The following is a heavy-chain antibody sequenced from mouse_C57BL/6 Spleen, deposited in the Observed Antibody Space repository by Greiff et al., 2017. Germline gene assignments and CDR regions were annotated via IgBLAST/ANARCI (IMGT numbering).Heavy chain of an antibody. D-gene: IGHD2-4*01. Sequence: EVQLVESGGGLVKPGGSLKLSCAASGFTFSDYGMHWVRQAPEKGLEWVAYISSGSSTIYYADTVKGRFTISRDNAKNTLFLQITSLRSEDTAMYYCATPLYYDYAWFAYWGQGTLVTVSA. CDR3: ATPLYYDYAWFAY. CDR1: GFTFSDYG. CDR2: ISSGSSTI. J-gene: IGHJ3*01. V-gene: IGHV5-17*01.